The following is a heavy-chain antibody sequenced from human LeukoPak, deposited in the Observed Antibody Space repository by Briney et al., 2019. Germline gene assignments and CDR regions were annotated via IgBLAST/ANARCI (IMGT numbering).Heavy chain of an antibody. CDR3: ARGLLGRIYTNNWFDP. D-gene: IGHD1-26*01. Sequence: ASVTVSCKASGYTFTSYDINWVRQAPGQGLEWMGWMNPNSGNTGYAQKFQGRVTITRNTSISTAYMELSSLRSEDTAVYYCARGLLGRIYTNNWFDPWGQGTLVTVSS. J-gene: IGHJ5*02. V-gene: IGHV1-8*03. CDR2: MNPNSGNT. CDR1: GYTFTSYD.